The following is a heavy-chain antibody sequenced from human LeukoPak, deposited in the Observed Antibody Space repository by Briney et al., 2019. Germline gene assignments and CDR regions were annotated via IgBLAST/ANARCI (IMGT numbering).Heavy chain of an antibody. CDR3: ARAPKLLWFGELFY. D-gene: IGHD3-10*01. V-gene: IGHV3-53*01. J-gene: IGHJ4*02. CDR1: GFTVSSNY. Sequence: GGSLRLSCAASGFTVSSNYMSWVRQAPGKGLEWVSIIYSGGSTFYADSVKGRFTISRDNSKNTLYLQMNSLRAEDTAVYYCARAPKLLWFGELFYWGQGTLVTVSS. CDR2: IYSGGST.